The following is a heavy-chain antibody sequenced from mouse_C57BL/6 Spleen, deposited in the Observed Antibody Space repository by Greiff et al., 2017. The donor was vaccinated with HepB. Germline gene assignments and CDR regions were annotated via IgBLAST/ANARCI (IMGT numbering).Heavy chain of an antibody. D-gene: IGHD1-1*01. V-gene: IGHV5-4*03. J-gene: IGHJ2*01. CDR3: ARALYYGSSPYYFDY. Sequence: EVMLVESGGGLVKPGGSLKLSCAASGFTFSSYAMSWVRQTPEKRLEWVATISDGGSYTYYPDNVKGRFTISRDNAKNNLYLQMSHLKSEDTAMYYCARALYYGSSPYYFDYWGQGTTLTVSS. CDR2: ISDGGSYT. CDR1: GFTFSSYA.